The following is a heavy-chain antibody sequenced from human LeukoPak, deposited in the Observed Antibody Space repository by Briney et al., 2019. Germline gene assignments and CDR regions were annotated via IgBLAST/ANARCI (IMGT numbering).Heavy chain of an antibody. CDR1: GYTFTTYD. CDR3: ARMTRYWYFDL. Sequence: ASVKVSCKASGYTFTTYDINWVRQATGQGLEWMGWMNPNSGDKGYAQKFQGRVTITRNTSISTAYMELSSLRSEDTAVYYCARMTRYWYFDLWGRGTLVTVSS. CDR2: MNPNSGDK. V-gene: IGHV1-8*03. J-gene: IGHJ2*01.